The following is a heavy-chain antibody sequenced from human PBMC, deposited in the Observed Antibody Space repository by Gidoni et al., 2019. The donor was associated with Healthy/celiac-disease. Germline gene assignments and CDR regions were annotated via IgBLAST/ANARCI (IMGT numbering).Heavy chain of an antibody. CDR2: INPSGGST. V-gene: IGHV1-46*01. Sequence: QVQLVQSGAEVKKPGASVKVSCKASGYTFTSYYMHWVRQAPGQGLEWMGIINPSGGSTSYAQKCQGRVTMTRDTSTSTVYMELNSLRSEDTAVYYCAREVRLAPEIAAFDPWGQGTLVTVSS. D-gene: IGHD6-13*01. CDR3: AREVRLAPEIAAFDP. J-gene: IGHJ5*02. CDR1: GYTFTSYY.